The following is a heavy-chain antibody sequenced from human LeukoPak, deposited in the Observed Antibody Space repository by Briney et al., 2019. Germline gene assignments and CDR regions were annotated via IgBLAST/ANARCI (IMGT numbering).Heavy chain of an antibody. CDR3: AKDTAMFFGYFDY. CDR2: ISYDGSNK. V-gene: IGHV3-30*18. D-gene: IGHD5-18*01. CDR1: GFTFSRSG. J-gene: IGHJ4*02. Sequence: PGRSLRLSCAASGFTFSRSGMHWVRQAPGKGLEWVAVISYDGSNKYYADSVKGRFTISRDNSKNTLNLQMNSLRAEDTAVYYCAKDTAMFFGYFDYWAREPWSPSPQ.